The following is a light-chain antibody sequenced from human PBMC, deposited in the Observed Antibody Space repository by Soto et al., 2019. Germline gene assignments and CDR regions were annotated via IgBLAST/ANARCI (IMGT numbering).Light chain of an antibody. J-gene: IGKJ1*01. CDR2: WAS. CDR3: QQYYRPWT. Sequence: DIVMTQSPDSLAVSLGERATINCKSSQSVLYSSNNKNYLAWYQQKPGQPPKLLIYWASTRESGVPDRFSGSGSGIDFTLTISSLHAEDVAVYYCQQYYRPWTFGQGTKVEIK. CDR1: QSVLYSSNNKNY. V-gene: IGKV4-1*01.